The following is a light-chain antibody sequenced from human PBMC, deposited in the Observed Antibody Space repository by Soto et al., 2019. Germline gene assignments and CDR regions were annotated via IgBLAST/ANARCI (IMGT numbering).Light chain of an antibody. J-gene: IGLJ3*02. Sequence: QAVVTQEPSLTVSPGGTVTLTCASSTGAVTSNFYPNWLQQKPGQTPTTLNTSTNIKHSWTPARFSGSLLGGKAALTVSSVQPEDEADYYCLLYSGGVWVFGGGTKVTVL. CDR1: TGAVTSNFY. CDR2: STN. CDR3: LLYSGGVWV. V-gene: IGLV7-43*01.